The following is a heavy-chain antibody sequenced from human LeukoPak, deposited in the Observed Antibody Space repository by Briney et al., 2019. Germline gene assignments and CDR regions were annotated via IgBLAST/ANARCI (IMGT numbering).Heavy chain of an antibody. Sequence: SETLSLTCTVSGYSISSGYYWGWIRQPPGKGLEWIGSMYYRGSTYHNPSLKSRVTISVDTSKSQFSLKLSSVTAADTAVYYCATTTIRLGYWGQGTLVTVSS. CDR2: MYYRGST. D-gene: IGHD1-26*01. V-gene: IGHV4-38-2*02. CDR3: ATTTIRLGY. CDR1: GYSISSGYY. J-gene: IGHJ4*02.